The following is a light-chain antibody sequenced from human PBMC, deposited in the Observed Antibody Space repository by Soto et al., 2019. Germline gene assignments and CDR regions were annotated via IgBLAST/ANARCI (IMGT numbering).Light chain of an antibody. CDR2: TNN. CDR1: SSNIGSNT. Sequence: QSVLTQPPSASGAPGQRVTISCSGSSSNIGSNTVNLYQQLPGTAPKLLIYTNNQRPSGVRDRFSGSRSGTSASLAISGLQSEDEADYYCAAWHDSLNGFVFGTGTKVTVL. J-gene: IGLJ1*01. CDR3: AAWHDSLNGFV. V-gene: IGLV1-44*01.